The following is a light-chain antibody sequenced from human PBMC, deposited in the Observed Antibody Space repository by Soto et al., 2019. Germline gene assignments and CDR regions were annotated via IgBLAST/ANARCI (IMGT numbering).Light chain of an antibody. J-gene: IGLJ2*01. CDR2: EVT. CDR1: SSDIGGYNY. Sequence: QSALTQPASVSGSPGQSITISCTETSSDIGGYNYVSWYQQQPGKAPKLMIYEVTNRPSGVSNRFSGSKSGNTASLTISGLQAEDEAYYYCSSSTNTITVIFGGGTKVTVL. V-gene: IGLV2-14*01. CDR3: SSSTNTITVI.